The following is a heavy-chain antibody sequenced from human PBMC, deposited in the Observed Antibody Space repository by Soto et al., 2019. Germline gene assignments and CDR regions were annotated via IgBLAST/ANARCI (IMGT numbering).Heavy chain of an antibody. CDR2: IFWDDDK. CDR3: ALLNDGDYTF. J-gene: IGHJ4*02. V-gene: IGHV2-5*02. D-gene: IGHD4-17*01. CDR1: GFSVTSDGVG. Sequence: QITFKESGPTLVKPKQTLALTCTLSGFSVTSDGVGVGWIRQPPGKALEWLAVIFWDDDKRYSPSLESRLSIARDTSKDQVFLTMTNMESVDTATYYCALLNDGDYTFWGQGTRVTVSS.